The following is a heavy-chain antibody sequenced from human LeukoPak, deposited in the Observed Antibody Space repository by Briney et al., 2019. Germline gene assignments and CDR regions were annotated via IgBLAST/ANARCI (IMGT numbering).Heavy chain of an antibody. CDR1: GGSISSGSYY. V-gene: IGHV4-61*02. Sequence: PSQTLSLTCTVSGGSISSGSYYWSWIRLPAGKGLEWIGRIYTSGSTNYNPSLKSRVTISVDTSKNQFSLKLSSVTAADTAVYYCAREESLRFLEWLWDFWGQGTLVTVSS. D-gene: IGHD3-3*01. CDR2: IYTSGST. CDR3: AREESLRFLEWLWDF. J-gene: IGHJ4*02.